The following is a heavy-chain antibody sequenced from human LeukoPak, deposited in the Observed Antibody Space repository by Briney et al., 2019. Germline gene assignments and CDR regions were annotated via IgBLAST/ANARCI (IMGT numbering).Heavy chain of an antibody. CDR1: GDSVSSNSAA. Sequence: SQTLSLTCAISGDSVSSNSAAWNWIRQPPSRGLEWLGRTYYRSKWYNDYAVSVKSRVTINPDTSKNQFSLQLNSVTPEDTAVYYCATYGTSGGYFDYWGQGTLVTVSS. D-gene: IGHD1-14*01. V-gene: IGHV6-1*01. CDR2: TYYRSKWYN. CDR3: ATYGTSGGYFDY. J-gene: IGHJ4*02.